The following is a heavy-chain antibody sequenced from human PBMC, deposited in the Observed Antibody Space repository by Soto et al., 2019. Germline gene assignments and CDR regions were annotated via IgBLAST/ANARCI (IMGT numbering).Heavy chain of an antibody. J-gene: IGHJ3*02. CDR3: ATEHGLTGILESAFDI. Sequence: ASVKVSCKVSGYTLTELSMHWVRQAPGKWLEWMGGFDPEDGETIYAQKFQGRVTMTEDTSTDTAYMELSSLRSEDTAVYYCATEHGLTGILESAFDIWGQGTMVTVSS. CDR2: FDPEDGET. D-gene: IGHD2-15*01. CDR1: GYTLTELS. V-gene: IGHV1-24*01.